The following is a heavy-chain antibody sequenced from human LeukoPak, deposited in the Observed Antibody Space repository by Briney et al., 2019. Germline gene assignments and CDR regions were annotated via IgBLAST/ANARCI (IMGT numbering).Heavy chain of an antibody. CDR3: ARVVFSGYSSNPRVGYFDY. J-gene: IGHJ4*02. CDR2: MYYSGST. D-gene: IGHD6-13*01. CDR1: GGSISSYY. Sequence: SETLSLTCTVSGGSISSYYWSWIRQPPGKGLEWIGYMYYSGSTNYNPSLKSRVTISVDTSKNQFSLKLSSVTAADTAVYYCARVVFSGYSSNPRVGYFDYWGQGTLVTVSS. V-gene: IGHV4-59*12.